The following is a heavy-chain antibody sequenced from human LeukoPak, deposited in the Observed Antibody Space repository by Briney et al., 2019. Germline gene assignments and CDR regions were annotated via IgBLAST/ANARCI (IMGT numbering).Heavy chain of an antibody. CDR1: GFTFSSCW. J-gene: IGHJ4*02. CDR3: TNRACRPENRPWCFDY. Sequence: GGSLRLSCAASGFTFSSCWMTWVRQAPGKGPEWVAIINQDGSEISYVDSVKGRFTISRDNPKNSLYLQMSSLRGEDTALYYCTNRACRPENRPWCFDYWGPGTQVTVSS. D-gene: IGHD2-15*01. V-gene: IGHV3-7*01. CDR2: INQDGSEI.